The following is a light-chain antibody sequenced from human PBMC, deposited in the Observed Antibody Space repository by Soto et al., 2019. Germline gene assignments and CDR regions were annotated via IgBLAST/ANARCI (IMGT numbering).Light chain of an antibody. Sequence: EIVLTQSPGTLSLSPGERATLSCRASQSVNSNYLAWYQQKLRQVPRPLIYGAYIRVAGGPDRLSGSGSGADFTLTISRLDTEDYAVYYFQQYGTSPHTFGQGTKLEIK. V-gene: IGKV3-20*01. CDR1: QSVNSNY. CDR2: GAY. J-gene: IGKJ2*01. CDR3: QQYGTSPHT.